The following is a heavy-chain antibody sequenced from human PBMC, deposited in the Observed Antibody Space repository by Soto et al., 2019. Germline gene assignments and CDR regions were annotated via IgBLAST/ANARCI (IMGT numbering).Heavy chain of an antibody. J-gene: IGHJ6*02. D-gene: IGHD5-18*01. V-gene: IGHV4-59*08. CDR2: IYYSGST. CDR1: GGSISSYY. Sequence: PSETLSLTCTVSGGSISSYYWSWIRQPPGKGLEWIGYIYYSGSTNYNPSLKSRVTISVDTSKNQFSLKLSSVTAADMAVYYCACIFSGGYGYGFYYYGMDVWGQGTTVTVSS. CDR3: ACIFSGGYGYGFYYYGMDV.